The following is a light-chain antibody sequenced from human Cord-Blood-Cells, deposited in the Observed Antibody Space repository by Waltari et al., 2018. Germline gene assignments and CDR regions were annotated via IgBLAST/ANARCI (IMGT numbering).Light chain of an antibody. Sequence: DIQLTHSPPSLPASVGDRLSLTCRASQSISSYLNWYQQKPGKAPKLLIYAASSLQSGVPSRFSGSGSGTDFTLTISSLQPEDFATYYCQQSYSTPFTFGPGTKVDIK. CDR1: QSISSY. CDR3: QQSYSTPFT. CDR2: AAS. J-gene: IGKJ3*01. V-gene: IGKV1-39*01.